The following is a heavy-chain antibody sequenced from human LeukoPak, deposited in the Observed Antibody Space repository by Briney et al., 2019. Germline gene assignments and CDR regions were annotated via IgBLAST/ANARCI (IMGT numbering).Heavy chain of an antibody. Sequence: SETLSLTCTVSGGSTSSYYWSWIRQPPGKGLEWIGYIYYSGSTNYNPSLKSRVTISVDTSKNQFSLKLSSVTAADTAVYYCAGTGYSSSPWGQGTLVTVSS. V-gene: IGHV4-59*08. CDR2: IYYSGST. CDR3: AGTGYSSSP. D-gene: IGHD6-13*01. J-gene: IGHJ4*02. CDR1: GGSTSSYY.